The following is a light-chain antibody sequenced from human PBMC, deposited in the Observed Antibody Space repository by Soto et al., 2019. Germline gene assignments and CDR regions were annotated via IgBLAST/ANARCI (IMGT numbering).Light chain of an antibody. CDR1: QDIGLF. V-gene: IGKV1-9*01. Sequence: DIQLTQSPSFLSASVGDRVSITCRASQDIGLFLAWYQQIPGQAPRLLMYGSSRLENGVPSRFSGSESGTEFTLTVSSLQPEDFGTYYCQQLKSYPLSFGGATKVDIK. CDR2: GSS. J-gene: IGKJ4*01. CDR3: QQLKSYPLS.